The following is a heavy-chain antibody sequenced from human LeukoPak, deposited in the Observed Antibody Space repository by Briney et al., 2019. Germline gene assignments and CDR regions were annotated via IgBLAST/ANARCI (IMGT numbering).Heavy chain of an antibody. CDR3: ARGYCSGGSCYSYYYYNYMDV. CDR1: GGSISSSSYY. J-gene: IGHJ6*03. CDR2: ISYSGST. D-gene: IGHD2-15*01. V-gene: IGHV4-39*07. Sequence: SETLSLTCTVSGGSISSSSYYWGWIRQPPGKGLEWIGSISYSGSTYYNPPLKSRVTISVDTSKNQFSLKLSSVTAADTAVYYCARGYCSGGSCYSYYYYNYMDVWGKGTTVTVSS.